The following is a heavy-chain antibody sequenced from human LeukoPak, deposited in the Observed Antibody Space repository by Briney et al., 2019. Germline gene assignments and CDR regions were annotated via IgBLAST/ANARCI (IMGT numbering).Heavy chain of an antibody. CDR3: ARGPTTVTRAFDY. D-gene: IGHD4-17*01. CDR2: IYSSGST. J-gene: IGHJ4*02. V-gene: IGHV4-4*07. Sequence: SETLSLTCTVSGGSIRSYYWSWIRQPAGKGLEWIGRIYSSGSTNYNPSLKSRVTMSVDTSKNQFSLKLSSVTAADTAVYYCARGPTTVTRAFDYWGQGILVTVSS. CDR1: GGSIRSYY.